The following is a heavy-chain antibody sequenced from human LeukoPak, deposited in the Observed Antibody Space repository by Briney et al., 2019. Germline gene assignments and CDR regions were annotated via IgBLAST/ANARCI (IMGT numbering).Heavy chain of an antibody. CDR1: GFTFTTYS. V-gene: IGHV3-20*04. D-gene: IGHD3-3*01. Sequence: GGSLRLSCEASGFTFTTYSMTWVRQAPGKGLEWVSGINWNGGSTGYADSVKGRFTISRDNAKNSLYLQMNSLRAEDTALYYCARDRNDFWSGYYTTYYYYYYMDVWGKGTTVTVSS. CDR2: INWNGGST. J-gene: IGHJ6*03. CDR3: ARDRNDFWSGYYTTYYYYYYMDV.